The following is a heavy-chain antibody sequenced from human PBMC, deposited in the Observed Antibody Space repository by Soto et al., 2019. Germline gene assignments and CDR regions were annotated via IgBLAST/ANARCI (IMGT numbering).Heavy chain of an antibody. CDR1: GGSISSYY. D-gene: IGHD6-13*01. CDR3: AKAGGAAGTVDYFDY. V-gene: IGHV4-59*01. J-gene: IGHJ4*02. CDR2: IYYSGST. Sequence: SETLSLTCTVSGGSISSYYWSWIRQPPGKGLEWIGYIYYSGSTNYNPSLKSRVTISVDTSKNQFSLKLSSVTAADTAVYYCAKAGGAAGTVDYFDYWGQGTLVTVSS.